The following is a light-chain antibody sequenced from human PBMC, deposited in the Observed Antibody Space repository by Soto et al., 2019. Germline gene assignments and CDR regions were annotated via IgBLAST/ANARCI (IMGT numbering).Light chain of an antibody. J-gene: IGLJ2*01. CDR1: KLGEKF. CDR3: QAWDSNILV. CDR2: DDS. Sequence: SSELTHPPSVSVSPGQTASLTCSGDKLGEKFVCWYQQKPGQSPVLVIYDDSKRPSGIPERFSGSNSGNTATLTISGTQTMEEADYYCQAWDSNILVFGGGTKLTVL. V-gene: IGLV3-1*01.